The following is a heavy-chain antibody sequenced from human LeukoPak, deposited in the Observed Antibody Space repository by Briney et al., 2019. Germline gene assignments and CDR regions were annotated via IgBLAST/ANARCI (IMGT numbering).Heavy chain of an antibody. J-gene: IGHJ3*01. CDR3: AKDIQLST. D-gene: IGHD5-24*01. V-gene: IGHV3-30-3*02. CDR2: ISYDGSNK. Sequence: QPGGSLRLSCAASGFTFSSYAMHWVRQAPGKGLEWVAVISYDGSNKYYADSVKGRFTISRDNSKNTLSLQMNSLRVEDTAMYFCAKDIQLSTWGLGTMVTVSS. CDR1: GFTFSSYA.